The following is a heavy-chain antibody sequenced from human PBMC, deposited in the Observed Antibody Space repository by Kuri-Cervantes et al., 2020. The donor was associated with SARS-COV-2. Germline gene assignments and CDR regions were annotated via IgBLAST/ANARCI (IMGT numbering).Heavy chain of an antibody. CDR1: GFTFSSYW. Sequence: GGSLRLSCAASGFTFSSYWMSWVRQAPGKGLEWVANIKQDGSEKYYVDSVKGRFTISRDNAKSTLYLQMDSLRTEDTALYYCAKPFRDYSDYGGAFDIWGLGTVVTVSS. CDR3: AKPFRDYSDYGGAFDI. V-gene: IGHV3-7*01. J-gene: IGHJ3*02. D-gene: IGHD4-11*01. CDR2: IKQDGSEK.